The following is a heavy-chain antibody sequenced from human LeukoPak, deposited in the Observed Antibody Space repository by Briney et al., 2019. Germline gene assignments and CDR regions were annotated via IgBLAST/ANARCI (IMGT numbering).Heavy chain of an antibody. CDR1: GFTFSSYA. CDR3: ARDMRPTGWLQFDYYYGMDV. CDR2: ISYDGSNK. J-gene: IGHJ6*02. Sequence: PGGSLRLSCAASGFTFSSYAMHWVRQAPGKGLEWVAVISYDGSNKYYADSVKGRFTISRDNSKNTLYLQMNSLRAEDTAVYYCARDMRPTGWLQFDYYYGMDVWGQGTTVTVSS. V-gene: IGHV3-30-3*01. D-gene: IGHD5-24*01.